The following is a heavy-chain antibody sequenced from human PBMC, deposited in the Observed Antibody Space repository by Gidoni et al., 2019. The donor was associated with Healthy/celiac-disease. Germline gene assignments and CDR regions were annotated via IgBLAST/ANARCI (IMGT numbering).Heavy chain of an antibody. D-gene: IGHD6-19*01. CDR1: GYTLTDLS. CDR3: ATGRIAVAADGDAFDI. J-gene: IGHJ3*02. Sequence: QVQLVQSGAEVKKPGASVKVSCKVSGYTLTDLSMHWVRQAPGKGLEWMGGFDPEDGETIYAQKFQGRVTMTEDTSTDTAYMELSSLRSEDTAVYYCATGRIAVAADGDAFDIWGQGTMVTVSS. CDR2: FDPEDGET. V-gene: IGHV1-24*01.